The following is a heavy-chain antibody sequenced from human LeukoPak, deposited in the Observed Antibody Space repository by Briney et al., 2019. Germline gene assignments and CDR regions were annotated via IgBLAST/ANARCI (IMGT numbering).Heavy chain of an antibody. J-gene: IGHJ6*03. Sequence: SVKVSCKASGGTFSSYAISRVRQAPGQGLEWMGGIIPIFGTANYAQKFQGRVTITADESTSTAYMELSSLRSEDTAVYYCARSAGSDYYYYMDVWGKGTTVTVSS. CDR1: GGTFSSYA. V-gene: IGHV1-69*13. CDR3: ARSAGSDYYYYMDV. CDR2: IIPIFGTA.